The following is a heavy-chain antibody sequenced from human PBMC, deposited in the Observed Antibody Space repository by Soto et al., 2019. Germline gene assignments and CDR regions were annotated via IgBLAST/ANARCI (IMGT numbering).Heavy chain of an antibody. J-gene: IGHJ6*02. CDR3: ARDRDSHYGLYYYYGMDV. V-gene: IGHV1-69*13. CDR1: AGTFSSYA. CDR2: IIPIFGTA. Sequence: SVKVSCKASAGTFSSYAISWVRQAPGQGLEWMGGIIPIFGTANYAQKFQGRVTITADESTSTAYMELSSLRSEDTAVYYCARDRDSHYGLYYYYGMDVWGQGTTVTVSS. D-gene: IGHD4-17*01.